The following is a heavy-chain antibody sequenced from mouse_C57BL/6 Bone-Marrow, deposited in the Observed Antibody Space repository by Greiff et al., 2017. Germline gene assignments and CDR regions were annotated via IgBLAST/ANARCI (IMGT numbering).Heavy chain of an antibody. CDR2: IWRGGST. CDR3: ARNLWFGFAY. Sequence: QVQLKESGPGLVQPSQSLSITCTVSGFSLTSYGVHWVRQSPGKGLEWLGVIWRGGSTDYNAAFISRLSISKDNSTSQVFFKMNSLQADDTAIYYCARNLWFGFAYWGQGTLVTVSA. V-gene: IGHV2-2*01. J-gene: IGHJ3*01. CDR1: GFSLTSYG. D-gene: IGHD1-1*02.